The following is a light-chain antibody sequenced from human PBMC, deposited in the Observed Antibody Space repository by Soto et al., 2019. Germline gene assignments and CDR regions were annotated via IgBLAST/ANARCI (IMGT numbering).Light chain of an antibody. V-gene: IGKV1-5*03. CDR3: QLYTSYPEG. CDR1: QIISRW. Sequence: MTHSAATLSVSPGERVPLTCRASQIISRWLAWYQQKPGKALKLLMYKASTLKSGVPSRFSGSGSGTEFTLTVSSLQPDDFATYCSQLYTSYPEGFGQGTKVDNK. CDR2: KAS. J-gene: IGKJ1*01.